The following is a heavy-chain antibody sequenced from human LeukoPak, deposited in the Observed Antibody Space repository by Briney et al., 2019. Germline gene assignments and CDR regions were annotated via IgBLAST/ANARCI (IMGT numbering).Heavy chain of an antibody. Sequence: ASVKVSCKASGYTFTCYYMHWVRQAPGQGLEWMGWINPNSGGTNYAQKFQGRLTMTRDMFTSTGYMELTSLTSDDTAVYYCARDNSVGETAWWFDPWGQRTLVTVSS. CDR1: GYTFTCYY. J-gene: IGHJ5*02. V-gene: IGHV1-2*02. CDR3: ARDNSVGETAWWFDP. CDR2: INPNSGGT. D-gene: IGHD1-26*01.